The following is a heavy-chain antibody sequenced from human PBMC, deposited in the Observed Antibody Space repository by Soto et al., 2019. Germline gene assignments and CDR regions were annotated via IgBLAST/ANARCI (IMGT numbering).Heavy chain of an antibody. CDR2: IYPGDSDT. CDR3: ARFGDILAGFSHSMDV. CDR1: GYNFTTYW. J-gene: IGHJ6*02. Sequence: GESLKISCKGSGYNFTTYWIGWVRQMPGKGLEWMGIIYPGDSDTRYSPSFQGRLTILADKSTSTAYLQWSRLKAPDTAMYYCARFGDILAGFSHSMDVWGQGTTVTVSS. V-gene: IGHV5-51*01. D-gene: IGHD3-9*01.